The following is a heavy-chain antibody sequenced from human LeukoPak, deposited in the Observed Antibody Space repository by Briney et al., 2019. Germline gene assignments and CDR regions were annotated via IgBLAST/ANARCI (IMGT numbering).Heavy chain of an antibody. CDR2: IIPIFGTA. V-gene: IGHV1-69*05. D-gene: IGHD1-1*01. J-gene: IGHJ3*02. Sequence: SVKVSCKASGGTFSSYAISWVRQAPGQGLEWMGGIIPIFGTANYAQKFQGRVTITTDESTSTAYMELSSLRSEDTAVYYCARGGTTGTTSAFDIWGQGTMVTVSS. CDR3: ARGGTTGTTSAFDI. CDR1: GGTFSSYA.